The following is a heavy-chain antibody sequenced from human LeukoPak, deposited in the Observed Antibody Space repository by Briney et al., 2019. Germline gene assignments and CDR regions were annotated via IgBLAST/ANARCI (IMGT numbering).Heavy chain of an antibody. CDR3: ARHSDCSTTSCYAWDY. V-gene: IGHV4-4*07. D-gene: IGHD2-2*01. J-gene: IGHJ4*02. CDR2: IYTSGST. Sequence: SETLSLTCTVSGGSISSYYWSWIRQPAGKGLEWIGRIYTSGSTNYNPSLKSRVTMSVDTSKNQFSLKLSSVTAADTAVYHCARHSDCSTTSCYAWDYWGQETLVTVSS. CDR1: GGSISSYY.